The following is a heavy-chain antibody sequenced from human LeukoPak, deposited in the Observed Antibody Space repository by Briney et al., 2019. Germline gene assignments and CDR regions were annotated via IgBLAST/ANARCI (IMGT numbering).Heavy chain of an antibody. CDR1: NYTFASYG. CDR3: VRVWPPNAVDRGMTYSDFTALDV. D-gene: IGHD1-20*01. J-gene: IGHJ3*01. Sequence: ASVKVSCKASNYTFASYGLSWVRQAPGQGLQWVGWISPYDGNTNYAQSFQARVTMSIDKSTRTVYMELRRLRLDDPAVYYCVRVWPPNAVDRGMTYSDFTALDVWGQGTTVIVSS. V-gene: IGHV1-18*01. CDR2: ISPYDGNT.